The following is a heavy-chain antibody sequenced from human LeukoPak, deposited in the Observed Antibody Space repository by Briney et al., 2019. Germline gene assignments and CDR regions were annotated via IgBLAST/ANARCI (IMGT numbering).Heavy chain of an antibody. V-gene: IGHV4-39*01. Sequence: SETLSLTCTVSGGSISSSSYYWGWIRQPPGKGLEWIGSIYYSGSTYYNPSLKSRVTISVDTSKNQFSLKLSSVTAADTAVYYCARNIAVAGIFDYWGQGTLVTVSS. CDR1: GGSISSSSYY. CDR2: IYYSGST. CDR3: ARNIAVAGIFDY. D-gene: IGHD6-19*01. J-gene: IGHJ4*02.